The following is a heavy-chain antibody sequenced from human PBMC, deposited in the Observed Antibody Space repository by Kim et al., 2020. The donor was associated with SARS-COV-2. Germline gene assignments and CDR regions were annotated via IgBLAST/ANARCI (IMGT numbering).Heavy chain of an antibody. Sequence: GGSLRLSCLASGFTFGDYAMSWVRQAPGKGLEWIGYIRSKAYGGTPEYAASVKDRFTISRDDSNNIAYLQMNSLKTEDTAVYYCARVRPNNSLGYWGQGTLLTVSS. V-gene: IGHV3-49*04. CDR3: ARVRPNNSLGY. CDR2: IRSKAYGGTP. J-gene: IGHJ4*02. CDR1: GFTFGDYA. D-gene: IGHD5-18*01.